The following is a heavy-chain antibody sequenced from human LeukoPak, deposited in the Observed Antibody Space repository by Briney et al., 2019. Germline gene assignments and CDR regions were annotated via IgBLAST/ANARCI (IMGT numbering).Heavy chain of an antibody. CDR3: ARAMSTFGGVRNYFDS. V-gene: IGHV3-66*01. CDR2: IYSGGST. D-gene: IGHD3-16*01. J-gene: IGHJ4*02. CDR1: GFTVSSNY. Sequence: GGSLRLSCAASGFTVSSNYMSWVRQAPGKGLEWVSVIYSGGSTYYADSVKGRFTISRDNSKNTLYLQMNSLRAEDTAVYYCARAMSTFGGVRNYFDSWGQGTLVTVSS.